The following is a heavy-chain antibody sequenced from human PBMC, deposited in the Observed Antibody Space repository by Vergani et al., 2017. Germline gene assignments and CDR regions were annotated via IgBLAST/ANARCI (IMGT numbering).Heavy chain of an antibody. CDR3: ARATRTGGGYYYGSGETYYYYYMDV. D-gene: IGHD3-10*01. Sequence: QVQLVQSGAEVKKPGASVKVSCKASGYTFTSYGISWVRQAPGQGLEWMGWISAYNGNTNYAQKLQGRVTMTTDTSTSTAYMELRSLRSEDTAVYYCARATRTGGGYYYGSGETYYYYYMDVWGKGTTVTVSS. V-gene: IGHV1-18*01. CDR2: ISAYNGNT. J-gene: IGHJ6*03. CDR1: GYTFTSYG.